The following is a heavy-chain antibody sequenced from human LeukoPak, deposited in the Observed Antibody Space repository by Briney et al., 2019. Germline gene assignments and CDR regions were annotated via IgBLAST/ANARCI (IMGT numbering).Heavy chain of an antibody. D-gene: IGHD3-9*01. Sequence: EAGGSLRLSCAASGFTFSDYYMSWIRQAPGKGLEYVSAISSNGGSTYYANSVKGRFTISRDNSKNTLYLQMGSLRAEDMAVYYCARGGYFDWFPADWFDPWGQGTLVTVSS. CDR3: ARGGYFDWFPADWFDP. CDR1: GFTFSDYY. CDR2: ISSNGGST. V-gene: IGHV3-64*01. J-gene: IGHJ5*02.